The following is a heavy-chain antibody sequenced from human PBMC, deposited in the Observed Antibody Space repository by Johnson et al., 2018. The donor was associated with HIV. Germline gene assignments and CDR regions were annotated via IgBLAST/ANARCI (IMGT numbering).Heavy chain of an antibody. CDR1: EFTVSSNY. D-gene: IGHD3-22*01. Sequence: VQLVESGGKLIQPGGSLRLSCAASEFTVSSNYMSWVRQAPGKGLEWVSIIYDGDATYYADSVKGRFTISRDNAKNTLFLQMNRLRAEDTAVDYCARDGVYSSPHDVFDIWGQGTMVTVSS. J-gene: IGHJ3*02. CDR3: ARDGVYSSPHDVFDI. CDR2: IYDGDAT. V-gene: IGHV3-53*01.